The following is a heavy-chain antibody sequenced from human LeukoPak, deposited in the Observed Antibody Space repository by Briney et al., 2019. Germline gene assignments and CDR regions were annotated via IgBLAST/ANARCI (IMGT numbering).Heavy chain of an antibody. Sequence: QPGGSLRLSCAASGFTFSSHAMTWVRQAPGKGLEWVSSISGNGGSRNYADPVKGRFTISRDDSKSTLYLQMNSLRAEDTAIYYCAKAGYCDSGTTCYSVDYWGQGTLVTVSS. CDR1: GFTFSSHA. CDR3: AKAGYCDSGTTCYSVDY. D-gene: IGHD2-15*01. J-gene: IGHJ4*02. V-gene: IGHV3-23*01. CDR2: ISGNGGSR.